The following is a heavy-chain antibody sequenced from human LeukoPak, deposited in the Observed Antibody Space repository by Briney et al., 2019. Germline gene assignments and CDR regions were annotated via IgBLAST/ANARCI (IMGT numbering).Heavy chain of an antibody. CDR1: GGSISSSNW. J-gene: IGHJ4*02. Sequence: PSGTLSLTCAVSGGSISSSNWWSWVRQPPGKGLEWIGEIYHSGSTNYNPSLKSRVTISVDKSKNQFSLKLSSVTAADTAVYYCARVWRSRYSYGNFDYWGQGTLVTVSS. CDR2: IYHSGST. CDR3: ARVWRSRYSYGNFDY. D-gene: IGHD5-18*01. V-gene: IGHV4-4*02.